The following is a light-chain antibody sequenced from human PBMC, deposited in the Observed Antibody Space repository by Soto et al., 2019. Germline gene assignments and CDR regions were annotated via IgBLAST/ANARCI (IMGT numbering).Light chain of an antibody. Sequence: QSVLTQPPSVSGAPGQRVAISCTGSSSNIGTGSDVHWYQHLPGTAPKLLIYGNTNRPSGVPDRFSASKSGTSASLAITGLQAEDEADYYCQSYDSSLRGYVFGTGTKVTVL. CDR1: SSNIGTGSD. V-gene: IGLV1-40*01. J-gene: IGLJ1*01. CDR3: QSYDSSLRGYV. CDR2: GNT.